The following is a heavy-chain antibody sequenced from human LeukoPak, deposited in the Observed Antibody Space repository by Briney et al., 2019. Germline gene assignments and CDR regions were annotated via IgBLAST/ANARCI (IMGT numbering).Heavy chain of an antibody. CDR1: GFTLSSYG. CDR3: AKDRGYDSSGPTDFDY. D-gene: IGHD3-22*01. J-gene: IGHJ4*02. V-gene: IGHV3-23*01. Sequence: PGGSLRLSCEASGFTLSSYGMHWVRQAPGKGLEWVSAISGSGGSTYYADSVKGRFTISRDNSKNTLYLQMNSLRAEDTAVYYCAKDRGYDSSGPTDFDYWGQGTLVTVSS. CDR2: ISGSGGST.